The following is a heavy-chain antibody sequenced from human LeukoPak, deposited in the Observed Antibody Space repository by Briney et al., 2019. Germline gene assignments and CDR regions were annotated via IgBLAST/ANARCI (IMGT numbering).Heavy chain of an antibody. D-gene: IGHD3-16*01. J-gene: IGHJ6*03. CDR3: ARDLRPGGGWYYMDV. CDR1: GYTFTSYY. V-gene: IGHV1-46*01. Sequence: ASVKVSCKASGYTFTSYYMHWVRQAPGQGLEWMGIINPSGGSTSYAQKFQGRVTMTRDMSTSTVYMELSSLRSEDTAVYYCARDLRPGGGWYYMDVWGKGTTVTVSS. CDR2: INPSGGST.